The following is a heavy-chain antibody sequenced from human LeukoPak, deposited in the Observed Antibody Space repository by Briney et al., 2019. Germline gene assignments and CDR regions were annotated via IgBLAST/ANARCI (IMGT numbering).Heavy chain of an antibody. V-gene: IGHV4-39*07. Sequence: SETLSLTCTVSGGSIRDTTYYWGWIRQPPGKGLEWIGSIYYSGNTYYNPSLMSRVTISVDTSKNQFSLNLSSVTAADTAVYYCARVRGAGLYNWFDPWGQGTLVTVSS. CDR2: IYYSGNT. J-gene: IGHJ5*02. CDR3: ARVRGAGLYNWFDP. D-gene: IGHD6-13*01. CDR1: GGSIRDTTYY.